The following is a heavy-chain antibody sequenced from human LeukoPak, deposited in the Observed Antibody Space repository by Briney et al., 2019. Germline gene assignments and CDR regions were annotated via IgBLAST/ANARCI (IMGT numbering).Heavy chain of an antibody. CDR1: GFPFGDYT. V-gene: IGHV3-49*04. CDR3: TRRGDYFDY. Sequence: PGGSLRLSCTSSGFPFGDYTMNWVRQAPGKGLEWVGFIRSKAYGGTTEYAASVKGRFTISRDDSKSIAYLQMNSLKTEDTAVYYCTRRGDYFDYWGQGTLVTVSS. D-gene: IGHD3-10*01. CDR2: IRSKAYGGTT. J-gene: IGHJ4*02.